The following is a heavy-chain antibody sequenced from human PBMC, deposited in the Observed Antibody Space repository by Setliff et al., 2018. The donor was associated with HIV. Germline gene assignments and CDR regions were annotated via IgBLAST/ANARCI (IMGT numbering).Heavy chain of an antibody. Sequence: ASVKVSCKTSGYTFINYDINWVRQATGQGLEWMGWMNPNSSNSGYAQNFQGRVTMTLDTSISTAYMELSSLTSEDTAVYYCTRGRHSQTAGAIKFAFWGQGSRVTV. CDR1: GYTFINYD. CDR2: MNPNSSNS. V-gene: IGHV1-8*02. J-gene: IGHJ5*01. CDR3: TRGRHSQTAGAIKFAF. D-gene: IGHD3-10*01.